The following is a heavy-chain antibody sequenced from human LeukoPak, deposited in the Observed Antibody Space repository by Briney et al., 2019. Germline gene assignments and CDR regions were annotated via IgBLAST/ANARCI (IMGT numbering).Heavy chain of an antibody. D-gene: IGHD3-3*01. CDR3: ARGSITIFGVD. V-gene: IGHV4-34*01. CDR1: GGSFSGYY. CDR2: INHSGST. J-gene: IGHJ4*02. Sequence: SETLSLTCAVYGGSFSGYYWSWIRQPPGRGLEWIGEINHSGSTNYNPSLKSRVTISVDTSKNQFSLKLSSVTAADTAVYYCARGSITIFGVDWGQGTLVTVSS.